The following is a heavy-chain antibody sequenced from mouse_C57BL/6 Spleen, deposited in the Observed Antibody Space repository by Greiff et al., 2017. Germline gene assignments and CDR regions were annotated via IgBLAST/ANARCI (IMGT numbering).Heavy chain of an antibody. CDR2: IRNKANNHAT. CDR1: GFTFSDAW. CDR3: TYYYGSSYWYFDV. Sequence: EVQLQESGGGLVQPGGSMKLSCAASGFTFSDAWMDWVRQSPEKGLEWVAEIRNKANNHATYYAVSVKGRFTISRDNSKSSVYLQLDSLRAEDTSIYYCTYYYGSSYWYFDVWGTGTTVTVSS. J-gene: IGHJ1*03. D-gene: IGHD1-1*01. V-gene: IGHV6-6*01.